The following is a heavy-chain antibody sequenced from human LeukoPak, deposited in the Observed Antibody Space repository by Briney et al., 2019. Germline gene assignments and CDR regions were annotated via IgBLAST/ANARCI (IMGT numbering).Heavy chain of an antibody. Sequence: SETLSLTCTVSGVSISSNSYYWGWIRQPPGKGLEWIGNIYYTGSMYSNPSLRSRVTISVDTSKNQFSLKLSSMTAADTAVYYCARRGVWNTSDYSTDYWGQGTLVTVSS. CDR1: GVSISSNSYY. J-gene: IGHJ4*02. D-gene: IGHD3-22*01. CDR3: ARRGVWNTSDYSTDY. CDR2: IYYTGSM. V-gene: IGHV4-39*01.